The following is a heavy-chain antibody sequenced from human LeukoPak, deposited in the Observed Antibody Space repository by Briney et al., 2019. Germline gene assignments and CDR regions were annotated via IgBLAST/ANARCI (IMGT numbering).Heavy chain of an antibody. V-gene: IGHV3-30-3*01. Sequence: SGGSLRLSCAASGFTLSSYAMHWVRQAPGKGLEWVAVISYDGSNKYYADSVKGRFTISRDNSKNTLYLQMNSLRAEDTAVYYCARDKGHHRIAVAGIDYWGQGTLVTVSS. J-gene: IGHJ4*02. CDR2: ISYDGSNK. D-gene: IGHD6-19*01. CDR1: GFTLSSYA. CDR3: ARDKGHHRIAVAGIDY.